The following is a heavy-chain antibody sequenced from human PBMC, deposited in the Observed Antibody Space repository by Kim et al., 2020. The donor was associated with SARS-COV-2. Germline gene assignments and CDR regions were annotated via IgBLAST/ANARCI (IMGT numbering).Heavy chain of an antibody. Sequence: GESLKISCKGSGYSFTSYWIGWVRQMPGKGLEWMGIIYPGDSDTRYSPSFQGQVTISADKSISTAYLQWSSLKASDTAMYYCARTIHITMVRGVISYYGMDVWGQGTTVTVSS. J-gene: IGHJ6*02. CDR3: ARTIHITMVRGVISYYGMDV. V-gene: IGHV5-51*01. D-gene: IGHD3-10*01. CDR1: GYSFTSYW. CDR2: IYPGDSDT.